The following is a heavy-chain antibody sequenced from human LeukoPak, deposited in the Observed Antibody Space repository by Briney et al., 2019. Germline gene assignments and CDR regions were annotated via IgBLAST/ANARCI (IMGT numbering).Heavy chain of an antibody. Sequence: GASVKVSCKASGYTFTSYDINWVRQATGQGLEWMGWMNPNSGNTGYAQKFQGRVTMTRNTSLSTAYMELSSLRSEDTAVYYCATMVRGVIITRDYWGQGTLVTVSS. CDR1: GYTFTSYD. J-gene: IGHJ4*02. CDR2: MNPNSGNT. D-gene: IGHD3-10*01. CDR3: ATMVRGVIITRDY. V-gene: IGHV1-8*01.